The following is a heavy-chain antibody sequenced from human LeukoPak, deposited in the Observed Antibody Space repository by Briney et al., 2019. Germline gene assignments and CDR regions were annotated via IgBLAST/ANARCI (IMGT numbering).Heavy chain of an antibody. J-gene: IGHJ6*02. CDR1: GGSISSGGYY. D-gene: IGHD6-25*01. V-gene: IGHV4-31*03. CDR3: ARDRGGSYHYYGMDV. CDR2: IYHSGTT. Sequence: SDTLSLTCTVSGGSISSGGYYWSWIPQHPGKGLEWIGCIYHSGTTYYNPSLKSRLTISLDTSKNQFSLKLSSVTAADTAVYFCARDRGGSYHYYGMDVWGQGTTVTVSS.